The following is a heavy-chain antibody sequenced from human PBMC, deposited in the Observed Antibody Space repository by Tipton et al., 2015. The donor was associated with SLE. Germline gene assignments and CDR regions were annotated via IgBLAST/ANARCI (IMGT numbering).Heavy chain of an antibody. CDR2: INTHTGNP. V-gene: IGHV7-4-1*02. Sequence: QLVQSGSELKNPGASVKVSCRTSGYTFTNYAMNWVRQAPGQGLEWMGRINTHTGNPTYARGLKGRFVFSLDTSVSTAYLQISSLKAEDTAMYCCVRLNWGSNTFDMWGQGTMVIVSS. CDR1: GYTFTNYA. CDR3: VRLNWGSNTFDM. D-gene: IGHD7-27*01. J-gene: IGHJ3*02.